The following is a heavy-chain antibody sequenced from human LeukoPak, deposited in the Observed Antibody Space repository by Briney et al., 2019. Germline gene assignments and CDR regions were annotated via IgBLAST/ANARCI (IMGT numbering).Heavy chain of an antibody. CDR1: GFTFSDYY. J-gene: IGHJ6*03. Sequence: PGGSLRLSCAASGFTFSDYYMSWIRQAPGKGLEWVSYISSSGSTIYYADSVKGRFTISRDNAKNSLYLQMNSLRAEDTAVYYCARDAGSYYRYYYYYYMDVWGKGTTVTVSS. D-gene: IGHD1-26*01. CDR2: ISSSGSTI. V-gene: IGHV3-11*04. CDR3: ARDAGSYYRYYYYYYMDV.